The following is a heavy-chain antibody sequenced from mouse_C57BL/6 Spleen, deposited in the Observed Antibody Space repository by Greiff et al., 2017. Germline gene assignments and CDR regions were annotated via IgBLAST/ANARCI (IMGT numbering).Heavy chain of an antibody. Sequence: VQLKESGPGLVAPSQSLSITCTVSGFSLTSYGVHWVRQPPGKGLEWLVVIWSDGSTTYNSALKSSLSISKDNSKSQVFLKMNSLQTDDTAMYYCATQIYYGNYYAMDYWGQGTSVTVSS. V-gene: IGHV2-6*03. CDR2: IWSDGST. J-gene: IGHJ4*01. CDR3: ATQIYYGNYYAMDY. D-gene: IGHD2-1*01. CDR1: GFSLTSYG.